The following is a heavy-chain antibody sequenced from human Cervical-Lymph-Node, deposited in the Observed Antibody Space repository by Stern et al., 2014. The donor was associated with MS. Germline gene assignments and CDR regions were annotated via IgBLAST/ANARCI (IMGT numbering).Heavy chain of an antibody. CDR2: ISYAGGNK. J-gene: IGHJ4*02. CDR1: GFTFSSYA. Sequence: VQLVESGGGVVQPGRSLRLSCADSGFTFSSYAMHWVRQAPGKGLEWVAVISYAGGNKNYADSVKGRFTISRDNSNNTLYLQMNSLTAEDTAVYYCARGRGSWPSYYFDYWGQGTLVSVSS. D-gene: IGHD6-13*01. CDR3: ARGRGSWPSYYFDY. V-gene: IGHV3-30-3*01.